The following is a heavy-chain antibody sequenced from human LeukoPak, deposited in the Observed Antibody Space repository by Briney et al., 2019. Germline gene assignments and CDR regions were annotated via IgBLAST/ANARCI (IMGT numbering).Heavy chain of an antibody. CDR2: ISGSGGST. D-gene: IGHD3-10*01. J-gene: IGHJ4*02. CDR3: AKGTMVRGVIYDY. V-gene: IGHV3-23*01. Sequence: PGGSLRLSCAASGFTFSSYAMSWVRQAPGKGLEWVSAISGSGGSTYYADSVKGRFTISGDNSKNTLYLQMNSLRAEDTAVYYCAKGTMVRGVIYDYWGQGTLVTVSS. CDR1: GFTFSSYA.